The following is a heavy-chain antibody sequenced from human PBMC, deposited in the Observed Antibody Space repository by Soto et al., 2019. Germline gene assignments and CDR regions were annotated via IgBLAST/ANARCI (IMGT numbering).Heavy chain of an antibody. CDR3: ALGSGWYAVEYFQH. D-gene: IGHD6-19*01. Sequence: QVQLQESGPGLVKPSETLSLTCTVSGGSISSYYWSWIRQPPGKGLEWIGYIYYSGGTNYNPSLKSRVTISVDTSKNQFSLQLSSVTAADTAVYYCALGSGWYAVEYFQHWGQGTLVTVSS. V-gene: IGHV4-59*01. CDR1: GGSISSYY. CDR2: IYYSGGT. J-gene: IGHJ1*01.